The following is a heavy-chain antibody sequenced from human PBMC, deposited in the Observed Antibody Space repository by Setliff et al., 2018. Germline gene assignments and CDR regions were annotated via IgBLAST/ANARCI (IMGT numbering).Heavy chain of an antibody. J-gene: IGHJ4*02. V-gene: IGHV5-51*01. CDR1: GYSFTSYW. CDR3: ARLGGGGNNYFDY. CDR2: IYPGDSDT. Sequence: LGESLKISCKGSGYSFTSYWIGWVRQMPGKGQEWMGIIYPGDSDTRYSPSFRGQVTISAGKSISTAYPQWSSLKASDTAMYYCARLGGGGNNYFDYWGQGTLVTVS. D-gene: IGHD1-26*01.